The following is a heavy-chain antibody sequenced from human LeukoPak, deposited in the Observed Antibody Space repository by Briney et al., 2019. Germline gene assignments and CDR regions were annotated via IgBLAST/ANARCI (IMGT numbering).Heavy chain of an antibody. CDR2: IRYDGSNK. CDR3: TRGYSGVGIYAFDI. CDR1: GFTFSSYG. D-gene: IGHD5-12*01. J-gene: IGHJ3*02. Sequence: PGGSLRLSCAASGFTFSSYGMHWVRQAPGKGLEWVAFIRYDGSNKYYADSVKGRFTISRDDSQNSLHLQMNSLKTEDTAVYHCTRGYSGVGIYAFDIWGQGTMVTVSS. V-gene: IGHV3-30*02.